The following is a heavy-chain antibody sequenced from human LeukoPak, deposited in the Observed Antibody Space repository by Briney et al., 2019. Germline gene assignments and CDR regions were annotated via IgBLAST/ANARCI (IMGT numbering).Heavy chain of an antibody. Sequence: GGSLRLSCAASGFTFNNFGMTWVRQAPGKGLEWVSAISGSGGRTYYADSVKGRFTISRDNSKNALYLQMNSLRAEDSAVYFCARYGVFGDTPRGHFDSWGQGTLVTVSA. CDR1: GFTFNNFG. CDR3: ARYGVFGDTPRGHFDS. J-gene: IGHJ4*02. CDR2: ISGSGGRT. D-gene: IGHD3-10*02. V-gene: IGHV3-23*01.